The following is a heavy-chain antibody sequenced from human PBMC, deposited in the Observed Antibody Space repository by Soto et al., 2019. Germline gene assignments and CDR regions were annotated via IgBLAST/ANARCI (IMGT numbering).Heavy chain of an antibody. CDR1: GFTFSNHG. CDR3: ARGRGSGSFYHLDY. CDR2: IYYDGSNE. Sequence: QVQLVESGGGVVQPGRSLRLSCAASGFTFSNHGMHWVRQAPGKGLEWVARIYYDGSNEYYADSVKGRFTISRDSSKNTMYLHMNSLRAEDTAFYYCARGRGSGSFYHLDYWGQGTLVTVSS. D-gene: IGHD1-26*01. J-gene: IGHJ4*02. V-gene: IGHV3-33*01.